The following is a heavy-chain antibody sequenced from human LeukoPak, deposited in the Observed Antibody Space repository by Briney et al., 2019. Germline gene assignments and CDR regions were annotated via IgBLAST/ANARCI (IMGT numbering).Heavy chain of an antibody. J-gene: IGHJ4*02. Sequence: GGSLRLSCAASGFTFSSYGMHWVRQAPGKGLEWVAVIWYDGSNKYYADSVKGRFTISRDNSKNTLYLQMNSLRAEDTAVYYCAKDSATTMAHYFDYWGQGTLVTVSS. D-gene: IGHD3-10*01. CDR1: GFTFSSYG. V-gene: IGHV3-33*06. CDR2: IWYDGSNK. CDR3: AKDSATTMAHYFDY.